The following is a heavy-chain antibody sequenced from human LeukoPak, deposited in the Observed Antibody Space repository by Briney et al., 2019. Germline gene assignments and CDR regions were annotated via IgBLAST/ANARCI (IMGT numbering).Heavy chain of an antibody. Sequence: SETLPLTCTVSGGSIRGYYWSWIRQPPGKGLEWIGYIYSSGSTNYNPSLKSRVTMSVDTSKNQFSLKVSSVTAADTAVYYCARLRYYYDSSGYLFDYWGQGTLVTVSS. CDR2: IYSSGST. D-gene: IGHD3-22*01. CDR3: ARLRYYYDSSGYLFDY. J-gene: IGHJ4*02. CDR1: GGSIRGYY. V-gene: IGHV4-59*12.